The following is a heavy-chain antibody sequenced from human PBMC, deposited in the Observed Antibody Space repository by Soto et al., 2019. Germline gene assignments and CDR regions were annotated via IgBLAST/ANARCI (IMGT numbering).Heavy chain of an antibody. Sequence: QVQLQESGPGLVKPSETLSLTCSVSGSSIRTYYWTWVRQPPGKGLEWIGYVSDTGTTKYSPSLKSRLTISVDTSKNQFALKRKSVTAAATAMYYGARGTGYTSGWYEFADYWCQGPLVTVSS. J-gene: IGHJ4*02. CDR1: GSSIRTYY. CDR3: ARGTGYTSGWYEFADY. CDR2: VSDTGTT. V-gene: IGHV4-59*08. D-gene: IGHD6-19*01.